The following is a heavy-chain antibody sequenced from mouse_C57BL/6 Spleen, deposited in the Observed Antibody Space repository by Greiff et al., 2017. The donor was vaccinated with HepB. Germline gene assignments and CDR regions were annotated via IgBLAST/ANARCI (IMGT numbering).Heavy chain of an antibody. CDR2: ISDGGSYT. V-gene: IGHV5-4*01. J-gene: IGHJ2*01. CDR1: GFTFSSYA. Sequence: EVHLVESGGGLVKPGGSLKLSCAASGFTFSSYAMSWVRQTPEKRLEWVATISDGGSYTYYPDNVKGRFTISRDTAKNNLYLQMSHLKSEDTAMYYCARPIYDGYYFDYWGQGTTLTVSS. CDR3: ARPIYDGYYFDY. D-gene: IGHD2-3*01.